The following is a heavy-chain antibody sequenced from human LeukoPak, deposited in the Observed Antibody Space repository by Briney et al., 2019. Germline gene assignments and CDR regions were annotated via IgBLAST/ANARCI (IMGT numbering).Heavy chain of an antibody. CDR2: ISWNSGSI. J-gene: IGHJ4*02. V-gene: IGHV3-9*01. CDR3: AKWAKRKNYFDY. Sequence: PGGSLRLSCAASGFTFDDYAMHWVRQAPGKGREGVSGISWNSGSIGYADSVKGRFTISRDNAKNSLYLQMNSLRAEDTALYYCAKWAKRKNYFDYWGQGTLVTVSS. CDR1: GFTFDDYA.